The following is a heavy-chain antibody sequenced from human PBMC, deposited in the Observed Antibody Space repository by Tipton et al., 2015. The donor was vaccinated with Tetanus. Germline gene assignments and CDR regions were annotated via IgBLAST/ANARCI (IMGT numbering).Heavy chain of an antibody. CDR1: GGSLSGYY. D-gene: IGHD1-1*01. Sequence: LRLSCTVSGGSLSGYYWSWIRQSAAMGLEWIGRINTSGSSDYNPSLKGRVTMSIDTSGNRFSLDLTSVTAADTAIYYCARASHFQWERVRLDYWGQGLRVTVSS. J-gene: IGHJ4*02. CDR3: ARASHFQWERVRLDY. V-gene: IGHV4-4*07. CDR2: INTSGSS.